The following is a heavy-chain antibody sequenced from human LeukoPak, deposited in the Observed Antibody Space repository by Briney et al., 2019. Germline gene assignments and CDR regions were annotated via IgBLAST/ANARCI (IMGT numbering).Heavy chain of an antibody. V-gene: IGHV4-34*01. Sequence: PSETLSLTCAVYGGSFSGYYWSWIRQPPGKGLEWIGEINHSGSTNYNPSLKSRVTISVDTSKNQFSLKLSSVTAADTAVYYCASAYSNYSGWFDHWGRGTLVSVSS. CDR3: ASAYSNYSGWFDH. CDR2: INHSGST. CDR1: GGSFSGYY. J-gene: IGHJ5*02. D-gene: IGHD4-11*01.